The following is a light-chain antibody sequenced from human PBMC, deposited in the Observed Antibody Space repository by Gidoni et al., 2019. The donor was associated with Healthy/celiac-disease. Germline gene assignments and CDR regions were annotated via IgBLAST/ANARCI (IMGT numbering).Light chain of an antibody. Sequence: QSARTQPASVSGSPGQSITISCTGTSSDVGGYNDVSWYQQHPGKAPKLMIYDVSNRPSGVSNRFSGSKSGHTASLTISGLQAEDEADYYYSSYTSSSTSYVVFGGGTKLTVL. CDR1: SSDVGGYND. V-gene: IGLV2-14*01. CDR2: DVS. CDR3: SSYTSSSTSYVV. J-gene: IGLJ2*01.